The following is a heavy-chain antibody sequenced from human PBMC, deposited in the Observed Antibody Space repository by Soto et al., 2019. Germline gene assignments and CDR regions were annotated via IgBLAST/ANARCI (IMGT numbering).Heavy chain of an antibody. J-gene: IGHJ4*01. V-gene: IGHV4-59*01. CDR3: SRVLSTHYVAFDL. CDR2: IYHSGGT. CDR1: RASMNSYY. Sequence: LSLTCTVSRASMNSYYWILLRQSPGKGLEWIGYIYHSGGTNYNPSLKSRVSISLDTSKNQFSLELRSVSTADAAIYFCSRVLSTHYVAFDLRGQGTLVTVS. D-gene: IGHD3-10*02.